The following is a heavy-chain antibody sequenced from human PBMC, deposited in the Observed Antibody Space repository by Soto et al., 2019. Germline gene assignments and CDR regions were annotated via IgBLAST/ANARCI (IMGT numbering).Heavy chain of an antibody. J-gene: IGHJ4*02. CDR3: ARQRRNYDYIWGSYRYTPDYFDY. D-gene: IGHD3-16*02. CDR2: IYYSGST. Sequence: QLQLQESGPGLVKPSETLSLTCTVSGGSISSSSYYWGWIRQPPGKGLEWIGSIYYSGSTYYNPSLRSRVTISVDTSKNQFALKLSSVTAADTAVYYCARQRRNYDYIWGSYRYTPDYFDYWGQGTLVTVSS. CDR1: GGSISSSSYY. V-gene: IGHV4-39*01.